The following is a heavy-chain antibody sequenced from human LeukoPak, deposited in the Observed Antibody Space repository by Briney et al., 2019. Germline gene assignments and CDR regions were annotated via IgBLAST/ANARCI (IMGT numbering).Heavy chain of an antibody. CDR1: GFTFSDYY. CDR2: ISSSGSTI. D-gene: IGHD6-13*01. CDR3: AREQILAAAGYFDY. J-gene: IGHJ4*02. V-gene: IGHV3-11*01. Sequence: GGSLRLSCAASGFTFSDYYMSWIRQAPGKGLEWVSYISSSGSTIYYADSVKGRFTISGDNAKNSLYLQMNSLRAEDTAVYYCAREQILAAAGYFDYWGQGTLVTVSS.